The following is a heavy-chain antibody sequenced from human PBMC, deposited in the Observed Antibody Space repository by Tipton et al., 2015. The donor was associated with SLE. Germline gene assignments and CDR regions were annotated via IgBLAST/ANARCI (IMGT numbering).Heavy chain of an antibody. D-gene: IGHD6-19*01. CDR2: ISYDGSNK. CDR1: GFTFSSYA. CDR3: ARGGPGFYSSGLVYFDY. J-gene: IGHJ4*02. Sequence: SLRLSCAASGFTFSSYAMHWVRQAPGKGLEWVAVISYDGSNKYYADSVKGRFTISRDNSKNTLYLQMNSLRAEDTAVYYCARGGPGFYSSGLVYFDYWGQGTLVTVSS. V-gene: IGHV3-30-3*01.